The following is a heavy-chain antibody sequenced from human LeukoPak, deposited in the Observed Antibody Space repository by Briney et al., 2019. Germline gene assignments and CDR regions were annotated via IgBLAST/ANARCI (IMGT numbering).Heavy chain of an antibody. CDR2: IYYSGST. CDR1: GDSISSSSYY. CDR3: ARGSR. J-gene: IGHJ4*02. Sequence: PSETLSLTCTVSGDSISSSSYYWGWLRQPPGKGLEWIGSIYYSGSTFYNPSLKSRVTISVDTSRNQFSLKLSSVTAADTAVYHCARGSRWGQGTLVTVSS. D-gene: IGHD3-10*01. V-gene: IGHV4-39*01.